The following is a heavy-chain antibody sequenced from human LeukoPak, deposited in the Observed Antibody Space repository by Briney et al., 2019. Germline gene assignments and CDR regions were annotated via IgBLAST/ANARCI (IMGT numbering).Heavy chain of an antibody. Sequence: GGSLRLSCAASGFTFSSYSMNWVRQAPGKGLEWVSAISSSSSYIYYADSVKGRFTISRDNAKNSLYLQMNSLRAEDTAVYYCASDGNEGYSVASNFDYWGQGTLVTVSS. D-gene: IGHD5-18*01. CDR3: ASDGNEGYSVASNFDY. CDR1: GFTFSSYS. CDR2: ISSSSSYI. V-gene: IGHV3-21*01. J-gene: IGHJ4*02.